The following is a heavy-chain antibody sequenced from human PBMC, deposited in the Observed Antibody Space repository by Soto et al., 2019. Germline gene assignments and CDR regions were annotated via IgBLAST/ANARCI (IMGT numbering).Heavy chain of an antibody. CDR1: GGSISSYY. Sequence: SETLSLTCTVSGGSISSYYWSWIRQPPGKGLEWIGYIYYSGSTNYNPSLKSRVTISVDTSKNRFSLKLSSVTAADTAVYYCARMSSIAARNDAFDIWGQGTMVTVSS. V-gene: IGHV4-59*01. CDR3: ARMSSIAARNDAFDI. CDR2: IYYSGST. J-gene: IGHJ3*02. D-gene: IGHD6-6*01.